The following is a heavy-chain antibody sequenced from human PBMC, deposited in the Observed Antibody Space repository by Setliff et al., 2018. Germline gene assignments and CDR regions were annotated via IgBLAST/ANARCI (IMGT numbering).Heavy chain of an antibody. CDR2: IYYRRDT. J-gene: IGHJ2*01. CDR1: GGSVGNSYYY. CDR3: ARGNYAYWYFDL. Sequence: PSETLSLTCTVSGGSVGNSYYYWNWIRQPAGKGLEWIGRIYYRRDTYYNASLKGLLTISVDTAQNQFSLRLTSVTAADTAVYFCARGNYAYWYFDLWGRGTLVTVSS. D-gene: IGHD1-7*01. V-gene: IGHV4-39*01.